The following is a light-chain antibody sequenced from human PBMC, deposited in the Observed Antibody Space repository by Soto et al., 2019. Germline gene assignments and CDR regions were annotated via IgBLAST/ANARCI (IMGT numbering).Light chain of an antibody. CDR2: DDS. J-gene: IGLJ1*01. Sequence: SYELTQSPSVSVAPGQTVSITCGGYNIGSKSVHWYQQKPGQAPVLVVYDDSDRRSGIPERFSGFNSGNTATLTITGVEAGEEAASHCLGGDSRGENYVFGPGTKVTVL. CDR1: NIGSKS. CDR3: LGGDSRGENYV. V-gene: IGLV3-21*02.